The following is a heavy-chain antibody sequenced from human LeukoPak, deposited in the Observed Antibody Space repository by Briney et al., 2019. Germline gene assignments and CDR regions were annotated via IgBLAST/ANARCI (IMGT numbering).Heavy chain of an antibody. V-gene: IGHV3-30*18. Sequence: GGSLRLSCAASGFTFSSYWMHWVRQAPGKGLEWVAVISYDGSNKYYADSVKGRFTISRDNSKNTLYLQMNSLRAEDTAVYYCAKDEIAVAGYYYYGMDVWGQGTTVTVSS. D-gene: IGHD6-19*01. J-gene: IGHJ6*02. CDR1: GFTFSSYW. CDR3: AKDEIAVAGYYYYGMDV. CDR2: ISYDGSNK.